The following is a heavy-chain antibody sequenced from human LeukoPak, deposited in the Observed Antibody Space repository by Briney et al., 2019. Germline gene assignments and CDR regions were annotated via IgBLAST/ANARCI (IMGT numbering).Heavy chain of an antibody. V-gene: IGHV3-74*01. CDR2: INSDGSLT. CDR3: AGGYDILNY. J-gene: IGHJ4*02. CDR1: GITFSSYW. D-gene: IGHD3-9*01. Sequence: GGSLRLSCAASGITFSSYWMHWVRQAPGKGLVWVSRINSDGSLTRYADSVKGRSTISRDNAKNTLYLQMNSLRAEDTAVYYCAGGYDILNYWGQGTLVTVSS.